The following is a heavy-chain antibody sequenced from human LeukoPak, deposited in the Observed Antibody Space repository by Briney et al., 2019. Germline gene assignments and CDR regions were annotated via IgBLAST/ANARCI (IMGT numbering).Heavy chain of an antibody. CDR3: ARASAAAGTYFHH. V-gene: IGHV3-23*01. J-gene: IGHJ1*01. CDR2: ISPAGGTT. D-gene: IGHD6-13*01. Sequence: GGSLRLSCTVSGFPFGSEAMSWVRQAPGRGLEWVSSISPAGGTTYYADSVKGRFTVSRDNAKNSLYLQMNSLRAEDTAMYYCARASAAAGTYFHHWGQGTLVTVSS. CDR1: GFPFGSEA.